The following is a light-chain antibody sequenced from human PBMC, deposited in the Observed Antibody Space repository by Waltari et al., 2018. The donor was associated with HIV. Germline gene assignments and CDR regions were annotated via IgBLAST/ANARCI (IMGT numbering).Light chain of an antibody. CDR3: SSYRTTFI. Sequence: QSALTQPASMSGSPGQSITISCAGPTSDIGPSHSVSWYQQHTDRAPKLIIYDVSYRPSGVVSRFSGSKSGNTASLTISDLRSDDEAVYYCSSYRTTFIFGAGTKLNVL. V-gene: IGLV2-14*03. CDR2: DVS. J-gene: IGLJ2*01. CDR1: TSDIGPSHS.